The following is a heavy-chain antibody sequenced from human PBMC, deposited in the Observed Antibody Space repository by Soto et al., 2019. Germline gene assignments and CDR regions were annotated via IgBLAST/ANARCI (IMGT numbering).Heavy chain of an antibody. Sequence: GSLRLSCAASGFTFSSYSMNWVRQAPGKGLEWVSSISSSSSYIYYADSVKGRFTISRDNAKNSLYLQMNSLRAEDTAVYYCARDMWEYCSSTSCYDAFDIWGQGTMVTVSS. J-gene: IGHJ3*02. CDR1: GFTFSSYS. CDR2: ISSSSSYI. V-gene: IGHV3-21*01. D-gene: IGHD2-2*01. CDR3: ARDMWEYCSSTSCYDAFDI.